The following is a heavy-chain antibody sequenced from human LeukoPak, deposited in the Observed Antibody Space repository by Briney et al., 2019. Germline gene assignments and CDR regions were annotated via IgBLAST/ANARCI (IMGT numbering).Heavy chain of an antibody. Sequence: PGGSLRLSCAASGFTFSSYWMSWVRQAPGKGLEWVANIKQAGSEKYHLDSGKGRFTISRHNAKNSLYLQMNSLRAEDTAVYYCARVLCSGGSCYSVLYYYMDVWGKGTTVTVS. CDR1: GFTFSSYW. V-gene: IGHV3-7*01. CDR2: IKQAGSEK. D-gene: IGHD2-15*01. J-gene: IGHJ6*03. CDR3: ARVLCSGGSCYSVLYYYMDV.